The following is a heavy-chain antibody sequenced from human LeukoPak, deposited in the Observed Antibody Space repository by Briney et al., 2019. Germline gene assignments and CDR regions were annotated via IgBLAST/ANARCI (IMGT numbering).Heavy chain of an antibody. CDR2: IIPIFGTA. CDR3: ARDEGGYCSSTSCPTHAFDI. Sequence: SVKVSCKASGGTFSSYAISWVRQAPGQGLEWMGGIIPIFGTANYAQKFQGRVTITTDESTSTAYMELSSLRSEDTAVYYCARDEGGYCSSTSCPTHAFDIWGQGTMVTVSS. V-gene: IGHV1-69*05. CDR1: GGTFSSYA. D-gene: IGHD2-2*01. J-gene: IGHJ3*02.